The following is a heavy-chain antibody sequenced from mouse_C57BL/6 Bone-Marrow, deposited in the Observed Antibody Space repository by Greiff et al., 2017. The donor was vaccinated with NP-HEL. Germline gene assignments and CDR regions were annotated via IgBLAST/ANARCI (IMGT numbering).Heavy chain of an antibody. Sequence: QVQLQQPGAELVMPGASVKLSCKASGYTFTSYWMHWVKQRPGQGLEWIGVIDPSDSYTNYNQKFKGKSTLTVDKSSSTAYMQLSSLTSEDSAVYYCASHYGSSPYYYAMDYWGQGTSVTVSS. V-gene: IGHV1-69*01. CDR3: ASHYGSSPYYYAMDY. CDR1: GYTFTSYW. J-gene: IGHJ4*01. CDR2: IDPSDSYT. D-gene: IGHD1-1*01.